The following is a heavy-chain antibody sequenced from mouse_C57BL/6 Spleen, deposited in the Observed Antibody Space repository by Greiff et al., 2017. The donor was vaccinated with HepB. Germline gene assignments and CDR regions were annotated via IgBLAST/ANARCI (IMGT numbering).Heavy chain of an antibody. CDR3: ARRGTTVVGWYFDV. CDR1: GYAFSSSW. D-gene: IGHD1-1*01. CDR2: IYPGDGDT. V-gene: IGHV1-82*01. J-gene: IGHJ1*03. Sequence: VQLQQSGPELVKPGASVKISCKASGYAFSSSWMNWVKQRPGKGLEWIGRIYPGDGDTNYNGTFKGKVTLTADKSSSTAYMQLSSLTSEDSAVYFCARRGTTVVGWYFDVWGTGTTVTVSS.